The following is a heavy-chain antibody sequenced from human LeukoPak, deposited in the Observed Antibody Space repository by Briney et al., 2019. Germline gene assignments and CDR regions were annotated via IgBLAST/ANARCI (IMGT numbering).Heavy chain of an antibody. Sequence: SETLPLTCTVSSGSISSSSYYWGWIRQPPGKGLEWIGSIYYSGSTYYNPSLKSRVTISVDTSKNQFSLKLSSVTAADTAVYYCARRWYSSSSVDYWGQGTLVTVSS. D-gene: IGHD6-6*01. CDR2: IYYSGST. CDR3: ARRWYSSSSVDY. J-gene: IGHJ4*02. V-gene: IGHV4-39*01. CDR1: SGSISSSSYY.